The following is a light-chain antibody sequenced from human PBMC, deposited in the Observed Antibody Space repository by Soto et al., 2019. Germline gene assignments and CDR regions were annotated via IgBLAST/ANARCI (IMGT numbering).Light chain of an antibody. Sequence: IVTKQSPATLSVSLGERATLSCRASQSVRRSLAWYQQKPGQAPRLLIYDASTRAPGIPARFSVSASGTERTLTISSLQYDDGSVYHGQQYNNWTPTFGHGTRLEIK. J-gene: IGKJ5*01. V-gene: IGKV3-15*01. CDR1: QSVRRS. CDR2: DAS. CDR3: QQYNNWTPT.